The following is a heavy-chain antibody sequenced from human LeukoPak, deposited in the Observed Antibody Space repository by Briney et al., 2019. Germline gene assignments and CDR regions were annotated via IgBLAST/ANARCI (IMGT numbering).Heavy chain of an antibody. D-gene: IGHD5-18*01. V-gene: IGHV3-7*01. CDR3: ARDRWFRSVDTAMVPSFDY. CDR1: GFTFSSYW. J-gene: IGHJ4*02. CDR2: IKQDGSEK. Sequence: GGSLRLSCAASGFTFSSYWMSWVRQAPGKGLEWVANIKQDGSEKYYVDSVKGRFTIPRDNAKNSLYLQMNSLRAEDTAVYYCARDRWFRSVDTAMVPSFDYWGQGTLVTVSS.